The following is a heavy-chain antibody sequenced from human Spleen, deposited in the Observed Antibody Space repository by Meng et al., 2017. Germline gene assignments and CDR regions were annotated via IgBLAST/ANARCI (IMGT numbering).Heavy chain of an antibody. CDR3: AGGGGNYYLDY. CDR1: GGSISTSGYY. J-gene: IGHJ4*02. CDR2: INHSGST. V-gene: IGHV4-39*07. D-gene: IGHD1-1*01. Sequence: QPQLQESGPGLVKPSEALSPTCSVSGGSISTSGYYWGWIRQPPGRGLEWIGEINHSGSTRYNPSLKSRVTISVDTSKNQFSLNLTSMTAADTAVYYCAGGGGNYYLDYWGQGTLVTVSS.